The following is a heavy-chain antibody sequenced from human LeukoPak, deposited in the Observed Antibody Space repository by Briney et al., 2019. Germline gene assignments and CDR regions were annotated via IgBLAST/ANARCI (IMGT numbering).Heavy chain of an antibody. J-gene: IGHJ4*02. CDR3: ARERYYDSSGYYWT. V-gene: IGHV1-18*01. CDR1: GYTFTSYG. CDR2: ISAYNGNT. D-gene: IGHD3-22*01. Sequence: GASVKVSCKASGYTFTSYGISWVRQAPGQGLEWMGWISAYNGNTNYAQKLQGRVTMTTDTSTSTAYMELRSLRSDDTAVYYCARERYYDSSGYYWTWGQGTLVTVSS.